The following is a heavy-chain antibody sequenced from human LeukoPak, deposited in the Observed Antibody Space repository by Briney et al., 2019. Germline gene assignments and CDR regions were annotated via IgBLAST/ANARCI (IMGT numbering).Heavy chain of an antibody. CDR3: AREGDSSSVGWFDP. CDR2: INYIGRT. V-gene: IGHV4-34*01. Sequence: SETLSLTCAVYGGSFSGYYWSWIRQPPGKGLEWIGYINYIGRTNYKPSLKSRVTMSVDTSKNQFSLKLSSVTAADTAVYYCAREGDSSSVGWFDPWGQGTLVTVSS. J-gene: IGHJ5*02. D-gene: IGHD6-13*01. CDR1: GGSFSGYY.